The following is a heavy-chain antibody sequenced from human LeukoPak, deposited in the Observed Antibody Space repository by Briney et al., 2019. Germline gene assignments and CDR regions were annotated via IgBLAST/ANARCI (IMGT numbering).Heavy chain of an antibody. D-gene: IGHD6-13*01. V-gene: IGHV3-30*18. CDR3: AKGPGDIAAAGTFSQDYYFDY. Sequence: GGSLRLSCAASGFTFSSYGMHWVRQAPGKGLEWVAVISYDGSNKYYADSVKGRFTISRDNSKNTLYLQMNSLRAEDTAVYYCAKGPGDIAAAGTFSQDYYFDYWGQGTLVTVSS. CDR2: ISYDGSNK. CDR1: GFTFSSYG. J-gene: IGHJ4*02.